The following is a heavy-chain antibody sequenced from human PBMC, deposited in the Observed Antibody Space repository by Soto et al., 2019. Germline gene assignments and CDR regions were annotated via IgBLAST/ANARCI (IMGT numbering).Heavy chain of an antibody. CDR1: GYTFTSYY. V-gene: IGHV1-46*01. Sequence: ASVKVSCKASGYTFTSYYMHWVRQAPGQGLEWMGIINPSGGSTSYAQKFQGRVTMTRDTSTSTVYMELSSLRSDDTAVYYCARGVSGYCISTSCYLWFDPWGQGTLVTVSS. D-gene: IGHD2-2*01. CDR2: INPSGGST. CDR3: ARGVSGYCISTSCYLWFDP. J-gene: IGHJ5*02.